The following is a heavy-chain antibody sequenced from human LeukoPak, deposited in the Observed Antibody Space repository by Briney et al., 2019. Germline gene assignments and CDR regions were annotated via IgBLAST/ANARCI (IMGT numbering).Heavy chain of an antibody. V-gene: IGHV3-7*01. Sequence: GGSLRLSCAASGFTFSSYWMSWVRQAPGKGLEWVANIKQDASEKYYVDSVKGRFTISRDNAKNSLYLQMNSLRAEDTSVYYCARGVYGQVSLFDYWGQGTLVTVSS. CDR1: GFTFSSYW. J-gene: IGHJ4*02. CDR2: IKQDASEK. CDR3: ARGVYGQVSLFDY. D-gene: IGHD4-17*01.